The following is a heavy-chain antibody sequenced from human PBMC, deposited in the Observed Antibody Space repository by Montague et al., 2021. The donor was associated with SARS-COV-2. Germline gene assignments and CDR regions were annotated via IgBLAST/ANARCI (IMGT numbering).Heavy chain of an antibody. CDR1: GFTLSTYA. Sequence: SLRLSCAASGFTLSTYAMTWVRQAPGKGLEWVSSISASGVRTHYPDSVKGRFTISRDNSKNTLYLQMSSLRAEDTAVYFCLNYHGSGSYGDFWGQGTLVTVSP. J-gene: IGHJ4*02. CDR2: ISASGVRT. CDR3: LNYHGSGSYGDF. D-gene: IGHD3-10*01. V-gene: IGHV3-23*01.